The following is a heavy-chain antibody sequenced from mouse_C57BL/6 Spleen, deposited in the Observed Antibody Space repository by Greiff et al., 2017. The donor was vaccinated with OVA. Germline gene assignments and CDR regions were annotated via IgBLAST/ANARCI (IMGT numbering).Heavy chain of an antibody. CDR1: GYTFTSYW. V-gene: IGHV1-69*01. D-gene: IGHD4-1*01. Sequence: VQLQQPGAELVMPGASVKLSCKASGYTFTSYWMHWVKQRPGQGLEWIGEIDPSDSYTNYNQKFKGKSTLTVDKSSSTAYMQLSSLTSGDSAVYYCARAGTLYYCDYWGQGTTLTVSA. J-gene: IGHJ2*01. CDR3: ARAGTLYYCDY. CDR2: IDPSDSYT.